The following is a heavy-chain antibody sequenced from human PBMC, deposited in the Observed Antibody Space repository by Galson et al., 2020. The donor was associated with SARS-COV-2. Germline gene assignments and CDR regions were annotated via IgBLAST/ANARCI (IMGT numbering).Heavy chain of an antibody. D-gene: IGHD1-26*01. CDR3: AREGTAVGATDAFNI. Sequence: GESLKISCAASGFTCSSYAMHWVRQAPGKGLEWVAVISYDGSNKYYADSVKGRFTISRDNSKNTLYLQMNSLRAEDTAVYYCAREGTAVGATDAFNIWGQGTMVTVSS. CDR1: GFTCSSYA. CDR2: ISYDGSNK. J-gene: IGHJ3*02. V-gene: IGHV3-30*04.